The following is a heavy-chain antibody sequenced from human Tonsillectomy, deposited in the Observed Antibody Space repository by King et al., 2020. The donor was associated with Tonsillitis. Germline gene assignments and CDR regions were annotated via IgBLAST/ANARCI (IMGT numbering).Heavy chain of an antibody. CDR2: IYRSGTT. CDR3: ARAGINETPDAFDV. D-gene: IGHD1-20*01. CDR1: GGSISSGDYF. J-gene: IGHJ3*01. Sequence: VQLQESGPGLVKPSQTLSLTCTVSGGSISSGDYFWSWIRQPPGRGLEWIGYIYRSGTTHYNLSLKSRVIISVDMSKNQFSLNLSSVTAADTAVYYCARAGINETPDAFDVWGQGTKITVSS. V-gene: IGHV4-30-4*01.